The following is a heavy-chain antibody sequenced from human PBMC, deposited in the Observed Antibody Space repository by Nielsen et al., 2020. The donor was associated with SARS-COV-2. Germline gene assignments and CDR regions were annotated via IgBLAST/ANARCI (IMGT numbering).Heavy chain of an antibody. V-gene: IGHV4-61*01. D-gene: IGHD6-19*01. CDR1: RDSVSSGSYY. CDR3: ARSPEGGWYFYFDP. CDR2: VYYSGST. Sequence: SETLSLTCTVSRDSVSSGSYYWGWIRQPPGKGLEWIGFVYYSGSTNYNPSLKSRITMSVDTSKNQFSLKLRSVTAADTAMYYCARSPEGGWYFYFDPWGQGTLVTVSS. J-gene: IGHJ5*02.